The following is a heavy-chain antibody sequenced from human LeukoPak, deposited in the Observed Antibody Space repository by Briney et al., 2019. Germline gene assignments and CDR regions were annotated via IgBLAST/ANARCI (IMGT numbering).Heavy chain of an antibody. CDR2: INPSGSST. V-gene: IGHV1-46*01. D-gene: IGHD3-16*01. CDR1: GYSFTSHY. CDR3: ARDNDSRDPPHFDY. J-gene: IGHJ4*02. Sequence: ASVKVSCKASGYSFTSHYMHWVRQAPGQGLEWLGLINPSGSSTLHAQKFQGRVTMTRDMSTTTDYMELSSLRSEDTAVYYCARDNDSRDPPHFDYWGQGTLVTVSS.